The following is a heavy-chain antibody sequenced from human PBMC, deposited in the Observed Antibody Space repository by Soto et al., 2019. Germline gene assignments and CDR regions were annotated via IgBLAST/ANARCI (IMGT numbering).Heavy chain of an antibody. V-gene: IGHV4-39*01. CDR2: IYYSGST. Sequence: PSETLSLTCTVSGGSISSSSYYRGWIRQPPGKGLEWIGSIYYSGSTYYNPSLKSRVTISVDTSKNQFSLKLSSVTAADTAVYYCARTDYYDSSGLPYWGQGTLVTVSS. CDR3: ARTDYYDSSGLPY. D-gene: IGHD3-22*01. CDR1: GGSISSSSYY. J-gene: IGHJ4*02.